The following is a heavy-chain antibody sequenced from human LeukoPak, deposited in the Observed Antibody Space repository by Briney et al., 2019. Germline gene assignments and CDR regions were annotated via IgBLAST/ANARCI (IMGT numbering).Heavy chain of an antibody. J-gene: IGHJ4*02. CDR3: ASAGYDILTFDY. CDR2: IYYSGST. Sequence: SETLSLTCTVSGGSIGSSSYYWGWIRQPPGKGLEWIGSIYYSGSTYYNPSLKSRVTISVDTSKNQFSLKLSSVTAADTAVYYCASAGYDILTFDYWGQGTLVTVSS. V-gene: IGHV4-39*01. CDR1: GGSIGSSSYY. D-gene: IGHD3-9*01.